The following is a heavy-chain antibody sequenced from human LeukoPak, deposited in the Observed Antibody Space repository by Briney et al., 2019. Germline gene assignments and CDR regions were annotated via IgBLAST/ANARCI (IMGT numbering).Heavy chain of an antibody. V-gene: IGHV1-18*01. Sequence: ASVKVSCKASGYTFTSYGIIWVRQAPGQGLEWMGWISAYNGNTNYAQKLQGRVTMTTDTSTSTAYMELRSLRSDDTAAYYCARDHHKLLNGASDWGQGTLVTVSS. J-gene: IGHJ4*02. CDR2: ISAYNGNT. CDR3: ARDHHKLLNGASD. CDR1: GYTFTSYG. D-gene: IGHD3-9*01.